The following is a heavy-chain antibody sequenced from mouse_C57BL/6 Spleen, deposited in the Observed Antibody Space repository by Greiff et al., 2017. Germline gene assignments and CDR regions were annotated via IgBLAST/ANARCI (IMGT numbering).Heavy chain of an antibody. CDR2: INPNYGTT. CDR1: GYSFTDYN. J-gene: IGHJ3*01. V-gene: IGHV1-39*01. Sequence: VQLKESGPELVKPGASVKISCKASGYSFTDYNMNWVKQSNGKSLEWIGVINPNYGTTSYNQKFKGKATLTVDQSSSTAYMQLNSLTSEDSAVYYCARSVGSSRPAWFAYWGQGTLVTVSA. CDR3: ARSVGSSRPAWFAY. D-gene: IGHD1-1*01.